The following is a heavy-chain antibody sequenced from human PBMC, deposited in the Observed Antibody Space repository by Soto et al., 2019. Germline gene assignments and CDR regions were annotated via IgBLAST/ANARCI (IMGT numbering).Heavy chain of an antibody. Sequence: PGGSLRLSCAASGFTFSSYSMNLVRQTPGKGLERVSYISSSSSAIYYADSVKGRFTISRDNAKNSLYLQMNSLRDEDTAVYYCARDADYDFWSGYYDSYYYYGMDVWGQGTTVTVYS. V-gene: IGHV3-48*02. CDR3: ARDADYDFWSGYYDSYYYYGMDV. D-gene: IGHD3-3*01. CDR2: ISSSSSAI. J-gene: IGHJ6*02. CDR1: GFTFSSYS.